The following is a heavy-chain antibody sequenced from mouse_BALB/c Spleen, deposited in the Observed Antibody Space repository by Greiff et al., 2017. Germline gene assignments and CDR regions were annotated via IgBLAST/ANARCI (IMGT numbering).Heavy chain of an antibody. CDR2: ISSGGSYT. Sequence: DVQLVESGGGLVKPGGSLKLSCAASGFTFSSYAMSWVRQSPEKRLEWVAEISSGGSYTYYPDTVTGRFTISRDNAKNTLYLEMSSLRSEDTAMYYCARGGGRNYFDYWGQGTTLTVSS. CDR3: ARGGGRNYFDY. CDR1: GFTFSSYA. V-gene: IGHV5-9-4*01. J-gene: IGHJ2*01.